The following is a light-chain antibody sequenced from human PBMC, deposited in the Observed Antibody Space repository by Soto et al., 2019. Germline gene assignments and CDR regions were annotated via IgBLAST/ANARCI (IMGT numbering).Light chain of an antibody. J-gene: IGLJ1*01. CDR1: SSDVVSYNR. V-gene: IGLV2-18*02. CDR2: DVS. Sequence: QSVLTQPPSVSRSPGRSVAISCTGNSSDVVSYNRVSWYQQPPGTAPKLMIYDVSDRPSGVPDRFSGSKSGNTASLTISGLQAEDEADYYCSSYTSSSTYVFGTGTKVTVL. CDR3: SSYTSSSTYV.